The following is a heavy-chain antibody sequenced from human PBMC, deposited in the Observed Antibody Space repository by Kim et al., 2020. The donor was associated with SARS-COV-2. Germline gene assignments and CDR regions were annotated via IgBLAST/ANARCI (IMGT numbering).Heavy chain of an antibody. J-gene: IGHJ4*02. Sequence: GGSLRLSCAASGFTFSSYAMSWVRQAPGKGLEWVSAISGSGGSTYYADSVKGRFTMSRDNSKNTLYLQMNSLRAEDTAVYYCAKDPGNWNYGHPHYYFDYWGQGTLVTVSS. CDR2: ISGSGGST. V-gene: IGHV3-23*01. CDR1: GFTFSSYA. CDR3: AKDPGNWNYGHPHYYFDY. D-gene: IGHD1-7*01.